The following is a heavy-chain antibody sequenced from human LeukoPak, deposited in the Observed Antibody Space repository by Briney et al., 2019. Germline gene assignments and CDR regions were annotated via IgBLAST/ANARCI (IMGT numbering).Heavy chain of an antibody. Sequence: PGTSLRLSCAASGFTLSNSGMHWVRQAPGKGLEWVAVMWYDGGSQYYADPVKGRFTISRENSKNTLYLQMNSLRAEDTAAYYCGRSSSYGVDYWGQGTLVTVSS. D-gene: IGHD3-10*01. CDR3: GRSSSYGVDY. CDR1: GFTLSNSG. J-gene: IGHJ4*02. V-gene: IGHV3-33*01. CDR2: MWYDGGSQ.